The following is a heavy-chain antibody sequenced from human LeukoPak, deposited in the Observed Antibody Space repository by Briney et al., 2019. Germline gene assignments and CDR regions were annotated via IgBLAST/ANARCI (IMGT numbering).Heavy chain of an antibody. J-gene: IGHJ5*02. CDR2: IYWDDDK. D-gene: IGHD6-13*01. Sequence: SGPTLVNPTQPLTVTFTFSGFSLSTSGLGVGWIRQPPGKALEWLAVIYWDDDKRYGPSLKSRLTITKDTSKNQVVLTMTNMDPVDTATYYCALSPDIAAAGIMSWFDPWGQGTLVTVSS. V-gene: IGHV2-5*05. CDR1: GFSLSTSGLG. CDR3: ALSPDIAAAGIMSWFDP.